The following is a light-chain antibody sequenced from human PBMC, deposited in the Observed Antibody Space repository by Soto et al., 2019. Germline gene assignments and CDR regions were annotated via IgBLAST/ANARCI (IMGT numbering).Light chain of an antibody. CDR3: QQRNSYPRT. CDR1: QGINIF. V-gene: IGKV1-9*01. J-gene: IGKJ2*01. Sequence: DIQMTQSPSSLSASVGDRVTITCRASQGINIFLAWFQQKPGKAPNLLISAASTLQSGVPSRFSGSGSETEFTLTITSLQPEDSATYYCQQRNSYPRTFGQGTKLDIK. CDR2: AAS.